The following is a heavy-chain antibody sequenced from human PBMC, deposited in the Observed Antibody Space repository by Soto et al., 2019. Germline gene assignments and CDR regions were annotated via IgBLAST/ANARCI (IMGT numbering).Heavy chain of an antibody. Sequence: QVQLVQSGAEVMKPGSSVKVSCKASGGTFSSYAISWVRQAPRQGLEWMGGIIPIFGTANYAQKVQGRVTITADESTSTAYKGLSSLRSEDTAVDYWARDRPAARYSNHYFDYWGQGTLVTVSS. CDR3: ARDRPAARYSNHYFDY. CDR1: GGTFSSYA. J-gene: IGHJ4*02. CDR2: IIPIFGTA. V-gene: IGHV1-69*12. D-gene: IGHD6-13*01.